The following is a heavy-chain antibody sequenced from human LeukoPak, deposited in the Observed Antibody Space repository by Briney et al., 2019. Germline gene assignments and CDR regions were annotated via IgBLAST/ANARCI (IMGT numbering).Heavy chain of an antibody. CDR2: IYPGDSDT. D-gene: IGHD6-13*01. CDR3: ARLASPYTSNFVWFDP. J-gene: IGHJ5*02. V-gene: IGHV5-51*01. CDR1: GYSVTTYW. Sequence: GESLKISCKGSGYSVTTYWIAWVRQMPGKGLEWMGIIYPGDSDTRYSPSFQGQVTISADKSFSTAYLQWSSLKASDTAIYYCARLASPYTSNFVWFDPWGQGSLVTVSS.